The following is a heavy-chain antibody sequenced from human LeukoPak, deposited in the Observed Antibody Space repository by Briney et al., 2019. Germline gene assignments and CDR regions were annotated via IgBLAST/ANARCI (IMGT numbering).Heavy chain of an antibody. D-gene: IGHD3-22*01. CDR2: ISGSGFST. CDR1: GFTFSSYG. Sequence: GGSLRLSCAASGFTFSSYGLSWVRQAPGKGLEWVSGISGSGFSTYSADSVKGRFTISRDNAKNSLYLQMNSLRAEDTAVYYCARIVSSGYPEYWGQGTLVTVSS. V-gene: IGHV3-23*01. J-gene: IGHJ4*02. CDR3: ARIVSSGYPEY.